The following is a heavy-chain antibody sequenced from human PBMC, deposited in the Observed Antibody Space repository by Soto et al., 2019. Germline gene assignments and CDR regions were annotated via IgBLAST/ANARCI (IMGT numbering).Heavy chain of an antibody. CDR2: MHPSGNT. D-gene: IGHD2-21*01. J-gene: IGHJ4*02. Sequence: QVQLQESDPGLLKPSGTLFLTCAVSGASVSSGNWWSWVRQPPGKGLEWIGEMHPSGNTNYKPSPKSRVSVSVDKSKNQLSLHLNSLTAADTAVYFCARHGDYFFDFWGQGTLVTVSS. CDR3: ARHGDYFFDF. CDR1: GASVSSGNW. V-gene: IGHV4-4*02.